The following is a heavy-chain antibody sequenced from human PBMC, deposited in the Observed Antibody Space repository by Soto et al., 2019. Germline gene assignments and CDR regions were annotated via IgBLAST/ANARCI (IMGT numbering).Heavy chain of an antibody. J-gene: IGHJ6*02. CDR3: ARGSNSYYYYGMDV. Sequence: GASVKVSCKASGYTFTSYDINWVRQATGQGLEWMGWMNPNSGNTGYAQKFQGRVTMTRNTSISTAYMELSSLRSEDTAVYYCARGSNSYYYYGMDVWGQGTTVTVS. V-gene: IGHV1-8*01. D-gene: IGHD4-4*01. CDR1: GYTFTSYD. CDR2: MNPNSGNT.